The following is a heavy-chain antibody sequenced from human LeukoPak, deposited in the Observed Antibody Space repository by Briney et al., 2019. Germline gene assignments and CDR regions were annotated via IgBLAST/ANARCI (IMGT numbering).Heavy chain of an antibody. J-gene: IGHJ4*02. V-gene: IGHV3-23*01. CDR1: GFTFSSYA. D-gene: IGHD3-10*01. CDR3: ARDSSMLRGPLVIYYFDF. CDR2: ISGSGGST. Sequence: GGSLRLSCAASGFTFSSYAMSWVRQAPGKGLEWVSGISGSGGSTNYADSVKGRFTISRDNSKNTLYLQMNSLRVEDTAVYYCARDSSMLRGPLVIYYFDFWGQGTLVTVSS.